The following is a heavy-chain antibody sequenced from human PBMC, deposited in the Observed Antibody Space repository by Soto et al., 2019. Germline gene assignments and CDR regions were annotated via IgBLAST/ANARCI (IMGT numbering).Heavy chain of an antibody. Sequence: GGSLRLSCAASGFTFSSYGMHWVRQAPGKGLEWVAVISYDGSNKYYADSVKGRFTISRDNSKNTLYLQMNSLRAEDTAVYYCAKDTDDYGGNEYYFDYWGQGTLVTVSS. CDR1: GFTFSSYG. CDR2: ISYDGSNK. D-gene: IGHD4-17*01. CDR3: AKDTDDYGGNEYYFDY. J-gene: IGHJ4*02. V-gene: IGHV3-30*18.